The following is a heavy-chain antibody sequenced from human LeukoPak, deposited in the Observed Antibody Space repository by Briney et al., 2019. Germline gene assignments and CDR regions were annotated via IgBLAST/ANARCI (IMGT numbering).Heavy chain of an antibody. CDR2: INTYTGNP. D-gene: IGHD6-19*01. Sequence: ASVKVSCKASGYTFTSYAMNWVRQAPGQGLEWMGWINTYTGNPTYAQGFTGRFVFSLDTSVSTSYLQISSLKAEDTAVYYCARGDIAVAANFQHWGQGTLVTVSS. CDR3: ARGDIAVAANFQH. CDR1: GYTFTSYA. J-gene: IGHJ1*01. V-gene: IGHV7-4-1*02.